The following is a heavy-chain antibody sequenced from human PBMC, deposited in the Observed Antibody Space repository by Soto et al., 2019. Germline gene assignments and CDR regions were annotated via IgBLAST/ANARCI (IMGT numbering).Heavy chain of an antibody. CDR2: IWYDGSNK. D-gene: IGHD4-4*01. CDR1: GFTFSSYG. J-gene: IGHJ6*02. V-gene: IGHV3-33*01. Sequence: GGSLRLSCAAAGFTFSSYGMHWVRHAPGKGLEWVAVIWYDGSNKYYADSVKGRFTISRDNSKNTLYLQMNSLRAEDTAVYYCARDGPMTTVTPCYYYGMGVWGQGTTVTVSS. CDR3: ARDGPMTTVTPCYYYGMGV.